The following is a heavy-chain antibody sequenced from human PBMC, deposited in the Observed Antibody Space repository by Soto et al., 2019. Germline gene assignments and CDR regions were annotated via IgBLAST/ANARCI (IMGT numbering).Heavy chain of an antibody. CDR3: ARYYRGSGRYFFDY. J-gene: IGHJ4*02. CDR1: GFTFISSF. V-gene: IGHV3-7*03. D-gene: IGHD6-19*01. CDR2: INQDGGVT. Sequence: SLRLSCVASGFTFISSFMGWIRQAPGKGLEWVANINQDGGVTYYVDSVEGRFTISRDNTKDSLYLQMNSLRGEDPAIYYCARYYRGSGRYFFDYWGQGTLVTVSS.